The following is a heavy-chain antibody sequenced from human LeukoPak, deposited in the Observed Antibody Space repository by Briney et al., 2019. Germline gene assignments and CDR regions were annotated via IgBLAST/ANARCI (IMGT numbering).Heavy chain of an antibody. V-gene: IGHV3-7*01. J-gene: IGHJ4*02. D-gene: IGHD4-11*01. CDR1: GFTFSSSW. CDR2: INHNGSVK. Sequence: GGSLRLSCVASGFTFSSSWMAWVRQAPGKGLQWVANINHNGSVKNYVGSVKGRFAISRDNAQNSFYLQMNSLETDDTAVYYCAKDSYSKGDYWGQGTLVTVSS. CDR3: AKDSYSKGDY.